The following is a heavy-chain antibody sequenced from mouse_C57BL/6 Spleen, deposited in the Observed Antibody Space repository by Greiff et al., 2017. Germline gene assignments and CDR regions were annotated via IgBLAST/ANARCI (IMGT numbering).Heavy chain of an antibody. Sequence: QVQLQQPGAELVKPGASVKVSCKASGYTFTSYWMHWVKQRPGQGLEWIGRIHPSDSATNYNQTFKGKATLTVDKSYSTAYMQLSILASEDSAVYYCAIRRGYYGSSRYYAMDYWGQGTSVTVSS. J-gene: IGHJ4*01. CDR1: GYTFTSYW. CDR3: AIRRGYYGSSRYYAMDY. CDR2: IHPSDSAT. D-gene: IGHD1-1*01. V-gene: IGHV1-74*01.